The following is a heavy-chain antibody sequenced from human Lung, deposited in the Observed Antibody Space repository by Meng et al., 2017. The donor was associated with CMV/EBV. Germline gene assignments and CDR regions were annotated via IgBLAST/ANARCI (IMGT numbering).Heavy chain of an antibody. J-gene: IGHJ4*02. CDR1: GDSMNNYS. CDR2: ISTSGSI. V-gene: IGHV4-4*07. D-gene: IGHD6-19*01. Sequence: QVELQGPGPGLVQFSETLSLTCPAPGDSMNNYSGSWIRQSAGKGLEWIGRISTSGSIHYNPSLTSRVTLSVDTSKNQISLQLSSVTAADTAVYYCARAVADTANFDYWGQGTLVTISS. CDR3: ARAVADTANFDY.